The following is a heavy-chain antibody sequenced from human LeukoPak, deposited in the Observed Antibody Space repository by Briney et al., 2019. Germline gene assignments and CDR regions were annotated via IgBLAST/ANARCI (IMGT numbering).Heavy chain of an antibody. CDR1: GGSFSGYY. Sequence: KPSETLSHTCAVYGGSFSGYYCSWIRQPPGKGLEWIGEINHSVSTNYNPSLKSRVTLSVDTSKNQFSLKVSSVTAADTAVYYCARGRVQLWLREGCYFDYWGQGTLVTVSS. D-gene: IGHD5-18*01. V-gene: IGHV4-34*01. CDR3: ARGRVQLWLREGCYFDY. J-gene: IGHJ4*02. CDR2: INHSVST.